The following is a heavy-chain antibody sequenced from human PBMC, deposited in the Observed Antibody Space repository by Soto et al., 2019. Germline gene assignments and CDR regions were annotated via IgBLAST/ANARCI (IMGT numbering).Heavy chain of an antibody. D-gene: IGHD6-13*01. CDR1: GFTFTSSA. CDR2: IGVCSGNK. CDR3: AADQGREDSSSWSKRQLPYYYYGLDV. V-gene: IGHV1-58*01. J-gene: IGHJ6*04. Sequence: PVKIFGKASGFTFTSSAVPLGRQARGPRLEWIGWIGVCSGNKNYAQKFQEKGTITRDMSTSTAYMELSSLRSEDTALYYCAADQGREDSSSWSKRQLPYYYYGLDVWG.